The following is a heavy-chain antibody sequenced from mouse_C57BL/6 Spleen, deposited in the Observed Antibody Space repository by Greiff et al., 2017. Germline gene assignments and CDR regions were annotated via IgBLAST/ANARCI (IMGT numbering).Heavy chain of an antibody. D-gene: IGHD2-2*01. J-gene: IGHJ2*01. CDR3: AGSTMVTGYYFDY. V-gene: IGHV2-9-1*01. CDR2: IWTGGGT. CDR1: GFSLTSYA. Sequence: VQVVESGPGLVAPSQSLSITCTVSGFSLTSYAISWVRQPPGKGLEWLGVIWTGGGTNYNSALKSRLSISKDNSKSQVFLKMNSLQTDDTARYYCAGSTMVTGYYFDYWGQGTTLTVSS.